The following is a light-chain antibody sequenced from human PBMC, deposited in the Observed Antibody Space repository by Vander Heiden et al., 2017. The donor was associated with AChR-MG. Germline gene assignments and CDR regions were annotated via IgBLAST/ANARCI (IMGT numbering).Light chain of an antibody. Sequence: QSALTPPASVSGSPGQSITISCTGTSSDVGGYNYVSWYQQHPGKAPKLMIDDVSKRPSGVSNRVSGSKSGNAASLTISGLQAEDEADYYCSSYTSSSTPVFGGGTKLTVL. CDR1: SSDVGGYNY. CDR2: DVS. CDR3: SSYTSSSTPV. V-gene: IGLV2-14*01. J-gene: IGLJ3*02.